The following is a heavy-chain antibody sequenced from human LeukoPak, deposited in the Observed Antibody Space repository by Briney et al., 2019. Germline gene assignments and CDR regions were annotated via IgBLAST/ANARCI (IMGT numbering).Heavy chain of an antibody. Sequence: SETLSLTGTVSGDSIRNKYWSWIRQPPGKGLEWIGSIYYSGSTNYNPSLKGRVTISLDPSRIQFSLKLTSVIAAETAVYYCARGQVVASSDAFDIWGQGTMVTVSS. CDR2: IYYSGST. J-gene: IGHJ3*02. D-gene: IGHD3-22*01. CDR3: ARGQVVASSDAFDI. V-gene: IGHV4-59*01. CDR1: GDSIRNKY.